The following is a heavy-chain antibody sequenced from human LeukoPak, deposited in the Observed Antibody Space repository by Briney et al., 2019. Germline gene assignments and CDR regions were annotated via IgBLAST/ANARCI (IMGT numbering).Heavy chain of an antibody. CDR1: GGSISSYY. CDR2: IYYSGST. D-gene: IGHD6-6*01. V-gene: IGHV4-59*08. Sequence: PSETLSLTCTVSGGSISSYYWSWIRQPPGKGLEWIGYIYYSGSTNYNPSLKSRVTISVDTSKNQFSLKLSSVTAADTAVYYCARHGGSSSLLGYWGQGTPVTVSS. J-gene: IGHJ4*02. CDR3: ARHGGSSSLLGY.